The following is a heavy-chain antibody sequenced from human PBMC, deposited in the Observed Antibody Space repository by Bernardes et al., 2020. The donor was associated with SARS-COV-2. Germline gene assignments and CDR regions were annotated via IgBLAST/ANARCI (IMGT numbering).Heavy chain of an antibody. CDR2: IDWDNDK. CDR3: ARTLIGGYRYGYDY. V-gene: IGHV2-70*11. Sequence: SVPTLVKPTQTLTLTCTFSGSSLSTSLLCVSWIRQPPGKALAWLARIDWDNDKYYSTSLKTRLTISKDTSKNQVVLTMTNMDPVDTATYYCARTLIGGYRYGYDYWGQGILVTVAS. J-gene: IGHJ4*02. D-gene: IGHD5-18*01. CDR1: GSSLSTSLLC.